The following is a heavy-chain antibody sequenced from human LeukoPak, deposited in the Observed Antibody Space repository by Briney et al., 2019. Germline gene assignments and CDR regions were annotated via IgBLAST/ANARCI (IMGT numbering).Heavy chain of an antibody. V-gene: IGHV1-18*01. CDR1: GYTFTSYG. CDR2: ISAYNGNT. D-gene: IGHD3-22*01. Sequence: ASVKVSCKASGYTFTSYGISWVRQAPGQGLEWMGWISAYNGNTNYAQKLQSRVTMTTDTSTSTAYMELRSLRSDDTAVYYCARDPDYDSSGYLPPVDDYWGQGTLVTVSS. J-gene: IGHJ4*02. CDR3: ARDPDYDSSGYLPPVDDY.